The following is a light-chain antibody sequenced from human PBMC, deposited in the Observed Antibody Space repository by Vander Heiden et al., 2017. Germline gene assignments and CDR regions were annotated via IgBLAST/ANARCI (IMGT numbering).Light chain of an antibody. CDR1: QGISSY. CDR2: AAS. Sequence: DIQLTHAPSFLSASVGDRVTITCRASQGISSYLAWYQQKPGKAPNLLIYAASTLQSGVPSRFSGSGSGTEFTLTIISLQPEEFATYYCQQINSYPFTFGPGTKVDIK. V-gene: IGKV1-9*01. CDR3: QQINSYPFT. J-gene: IGKJ3*01.